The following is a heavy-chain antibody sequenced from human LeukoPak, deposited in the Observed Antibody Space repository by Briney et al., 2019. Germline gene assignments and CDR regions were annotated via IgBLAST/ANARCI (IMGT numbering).Heavy chain of an antibody. CDR2: IDPGDSFT. CDR3: ARDGGGVSSWVSH. CDR1: GSSFSSYW. V-gene: IGHV5-10-1*01. D-gene: IGHD2-8*02. Sequence: GASLKISCKCSGSSFSSYWISWVRQLPGKGLEWMGRIDPGDSFTKYRPSLEGRVTISADKSLSTVYLQWSSLKASDTAIYYCARDGGGVSSWVSHWGQGTLVTVSS. J-gene: IGHJ4*02.